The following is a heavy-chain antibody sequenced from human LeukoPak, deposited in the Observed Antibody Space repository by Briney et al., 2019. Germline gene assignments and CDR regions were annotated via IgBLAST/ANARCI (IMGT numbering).Heavy chain of an antibody. CDR3: ARAPDTAMVVLRY. CDR1: GYSFVLYG. V-gene: IGHV1-18*01. J-gene: IGHJ4*02. CDR2: ISTYNGNT. Sequence: ASVKVSCKASGYSFVLYGISWVRQAPGQGPEWMGWISTYNGNTKYAQKFQGRVTMTTDTSTSTAYMELRSLRSDDTAVYYCARAPDTAMVVLRYWGQGTLVTVSS. D-gene: IGHD5-18*01.